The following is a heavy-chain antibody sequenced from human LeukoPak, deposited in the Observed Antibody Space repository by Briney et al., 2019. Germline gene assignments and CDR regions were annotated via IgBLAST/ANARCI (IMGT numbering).Heavy chain of an antibody. D-gene: IGHD2-2*01. CDR2: ISAYNGNT. Sequence: ASVKVSCKASGYTFTSYGISWVRQAPGQGLEWMGWISAYNGNTNYAQKLQGRVTMTTDTSTSTAYTELRSLRSDDTAVYYCARTSAASLNYFDYWGQGTLVTVSS. V-gene: IGHV1-18*01. CDR3: ARTSAASLNYFDY. J-gene: IGHJ4*02. CDR1: GYTFTSYG.